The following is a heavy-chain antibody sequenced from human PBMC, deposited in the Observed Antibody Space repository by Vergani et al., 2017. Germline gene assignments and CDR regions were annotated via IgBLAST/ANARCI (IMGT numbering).Heavy chain of an antibody. CDR2: MNPNSGNT. V-gene: IGHV1-8*01. CDR3: ARVIGVGQWLIDY. Sequence: QVQLVQSGAEVKKPGASVKVSCKASGYTFTSYDINWVRQATGQGLEWMGWMNPNSGNTGYAKKFQGRGTMTRHTSISTAYMELSSLGSEDTAVYYCARVIGVGQWLIDYWGQGTLVTVSS. CDR1: GYTFTSYD. D-gene: IGHD6-19*01. J-gene: IGHJ4*02.